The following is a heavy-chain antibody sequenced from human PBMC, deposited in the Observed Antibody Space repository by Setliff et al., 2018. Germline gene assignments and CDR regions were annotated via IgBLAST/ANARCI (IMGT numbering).Heavy chain of an antibody. V-gene: IGHV1-2*06. D-gene: IGHD2-2*01. CDR2: FHPYSGHT. CDR1: GYIFNNYF. Sequence: ASVKVSCKASGYIFNNYFLHWVRQAPGQGLEWMGRFHPYSGHTNYAQNFQGRVTMTMDASITTVYMELSRLTSDDTAVYYCARAPGTVVVPASRSAFDIWGQGTMVTVSS. J-gene: IGHJ3*02. CDR3: ARAPGTVVVPASRSAFDI.